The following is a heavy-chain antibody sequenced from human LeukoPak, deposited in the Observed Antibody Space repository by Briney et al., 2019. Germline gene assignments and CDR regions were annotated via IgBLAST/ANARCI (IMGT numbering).Heavy chain of an antibody. Sequence: GGSLRLSCAASGFTFSDYYMSWIRQAPGKGLEWVSYISSSSSTVYYADSVKGRFTISRDNAKNSLYLQMNSLRAEDTAVHYCARIWIQLWPFDYWGQGTLVTVSS. J-gene: IGHJ4*02. CDR3: ARIWIQLWPFDY. CDR1: GFTFSDYY. D-gene: IGHD5-18*01. V-gene: IGHV3-11*04. CDR2: ISSSSSTV.